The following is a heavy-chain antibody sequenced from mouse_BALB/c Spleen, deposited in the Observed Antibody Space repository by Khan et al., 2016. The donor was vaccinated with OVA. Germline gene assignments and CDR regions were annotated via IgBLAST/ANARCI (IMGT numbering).Heavy chain of an antibody. J-gene: IGHJ3*01. CDR2: ISDGGIYT. CDR3: VGGFDGNPFAY. V-gene: IGHV5-4*02. CDR1: GFTFSDYY. Sequence: EVELVESGGGLVKPGGSLKLSCAASGFTFSDYYMYWVRQTPEKRLEWVATISDGGIYTYYPDSVKGRFTISRDDAKNNLYLQMSSLKSEDTAMFYCVGGFDGNPFAYWGQGTLVTVSA. D-gene: IGHD2-1*01.